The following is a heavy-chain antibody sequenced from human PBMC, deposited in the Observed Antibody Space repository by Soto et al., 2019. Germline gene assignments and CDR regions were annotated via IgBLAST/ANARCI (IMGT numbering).Heavy chain of an antibody. D-gene: IGHD6-13*01. CDR3: ARGHSSSGTIAAAGPFDY. CDR2: IIPIFGTA. J-gene: IGHJ4*02. CDR1: GGTFSSYA. V-gene: IGHV1-69*01. Sequence: QVQLVQSGAEVKKPGSSVKVSCKASGGTFSSYAIRWVRQAPGQGLEWMGGIIPIFGTANYAQKFQGRVTITADESTSTAYMGLSSLRSEDTAVYYCARGHSSSGTIAAAGPFDYWGQGTLVTVSS.